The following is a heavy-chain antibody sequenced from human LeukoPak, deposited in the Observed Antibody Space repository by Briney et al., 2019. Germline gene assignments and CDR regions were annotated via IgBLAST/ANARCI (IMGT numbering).Heavy chain of an antibody. J-gene: IGHJ4*02. D-gene: IGHD3-3*01. CDR3: ARGPRDDFWSGYYTGYFDY. CDR1: GGSISSGGYN. V-gene: IGHV4-31*03. Sequence: PSETLSLTCTVSGGSISSGGYNWSWIRQHPGKGLECIGYIYYSGSTYYNPSLKSRVTISVDTSKNQFSLKLSSVTAADTAVYYCARGPRDDFWSGYYTGYFDYWGQGTLVTVSS. CDR2: IYYSGST.